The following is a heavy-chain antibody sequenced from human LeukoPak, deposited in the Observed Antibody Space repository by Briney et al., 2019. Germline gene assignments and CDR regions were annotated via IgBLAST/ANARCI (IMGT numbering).Heavy chain of an antibody. CDR3: TRGGTAATGIDF. Sequence: GGSLRLSCAASGFTFSDYYMSWIRQAPVKGLEWVSYISSSGSTIYYADSVKGRFTISRDNAKDSLYLQMNSLGAEDTAVYYCTRGGTAATGIDFWGQGTLVTVSS. D-gene: IGHD6-13*01. CDR2: ISSSGSTI. J-gene: IGHJ4*02. CDR1: GFTFSDYY. V-gene: IGHV3-11*04.